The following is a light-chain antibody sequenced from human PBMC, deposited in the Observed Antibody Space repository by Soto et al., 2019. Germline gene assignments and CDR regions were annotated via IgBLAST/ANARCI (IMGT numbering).Light chain of an antibody. CDR3: QQCYATPYT. CDR1: QSVLSSSNNKNY. V-gene: IGKV4-1*01. J-gene: IGKJ2*01. Sequence: DIVMTQSPDSLAVSLGERATINCKSSQSVLSSSNNKNYLAWYQKKPGQPPKLLIYWASMRESGVPDRFGGSGSGTEFTLTIGSLQSEDVAVYYCQQCYATPYTFGQGTKLEIK. CDR2: WAS.